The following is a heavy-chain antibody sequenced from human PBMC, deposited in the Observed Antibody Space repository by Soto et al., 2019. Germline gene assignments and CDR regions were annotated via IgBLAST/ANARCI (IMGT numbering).Heavy chain of an antibody. D-gene: IGHD4-17*01. CDR1: GGSISSYY. J-gene: IGHJ4*02. CDR2: IYYSGST. CDR3: AGDYFFDY. V-gene: IGHV4-59*08. Sequence: SETLSLTCPVSGGSISSYYWSWIRQPTGKGLEWIGYIYYSGSTNYNPSLKSRVTISVDTSKNQFSLKLSSVTAADTAVYYCAGDYFFDYWGQGTLVTVSS.